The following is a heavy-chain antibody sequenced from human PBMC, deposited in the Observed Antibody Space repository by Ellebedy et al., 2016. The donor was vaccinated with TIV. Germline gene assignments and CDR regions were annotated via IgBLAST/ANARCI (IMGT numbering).Heavy chain of an antibody. CDR1: GGSFSGYY. CDR2: INHSGST. Sequence: SETLSLTXAVYGGSFSGYYWSWIRQPPGKGLEWIGEINHSGSTNYNPSLKSRVTISVDTSKNQFSLKLSSVTAADTAVYYCASYYGSGIFDYWGQGTLVTVSS. D-gene: IGHD3-10*01. V-gene: IGHV4-34*01. J-gene: IGHJ4*02. CDR3: ASYYGSGIFDY.